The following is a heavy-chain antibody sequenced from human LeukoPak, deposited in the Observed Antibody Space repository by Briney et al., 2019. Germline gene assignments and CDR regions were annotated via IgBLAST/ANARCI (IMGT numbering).Heavy chain of an antibody. CDR3: ARGPGYNWNSEWGAFDI. CDR1: GYTFTSYY. CDR2: INPSGGGT. V-gene: IGHV1-46*01. D-gene: IGHD1-1*01. Sequence: ASVKVSCKASGYTFTSYYVHCVRQAPGQGLEWMGIINPSGGGTSYAQKFQGRVTMTRDTSMSTVYMYMSTLNSEDTAVYFCARGPGYNWNSEWGAFDIWGQGTMVTVSS. J-gene: IGHJ3*02.